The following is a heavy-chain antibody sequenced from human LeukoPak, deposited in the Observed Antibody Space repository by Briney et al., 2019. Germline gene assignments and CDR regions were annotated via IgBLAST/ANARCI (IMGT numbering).Heavy chain of an antibody. Sequence: GASVKVSCKSSGYTFTGYYMHWVRQAPGQGLEWMGWINPNNGGTNYAQKFQGRATMTRDTSISTVYMELSRLTSDDTALYFCARADHYDISTTYPFDYWGQGTLVTVSS. CDR3: ARADHYDISTTYPFDY. D-gene: IGHD3-9*01. V-gene: IGHV1-2*02. J-gene: IGHJ4*02. CDR1: GYTFTGYY. CDR2: INPNNGGT.